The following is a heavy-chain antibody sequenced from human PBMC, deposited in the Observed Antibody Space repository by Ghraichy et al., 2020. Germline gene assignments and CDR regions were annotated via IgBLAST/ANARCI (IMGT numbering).Heavy chain of an antibody. V-gene: IGHV3-30*18. D-gene: IGHD1-26*01. CDR2: ISSVEKTK. J-gene: IGHJ4*02. CDR3: AKGGDGSPDC. CDR1: GFTFSRYG. Sequence: GGSLRLSCAASGFTFSRYGIHWVRQAPGKGLEWVALISSVEKTKYYADSVKGRFTISRDNSENTLFLQMNRLTSEDSGIYYCAKGGDGSPDCWGEGTLVMVSS.